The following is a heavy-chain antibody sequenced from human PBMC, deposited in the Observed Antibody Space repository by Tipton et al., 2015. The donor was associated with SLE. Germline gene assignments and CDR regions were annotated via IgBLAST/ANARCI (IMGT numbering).Heavy chain of an antibody. Sequence: RSLRLSCAASGFTFSSYAMHWVRQAPGKGLEWVAVISYDGSNKYYADSVKGRFTISRDNSKNTLYLQMNSLRAEDTAVYYCARDRGVSSSSWFPCGMDVWGQGTTVTVSS. CDR2: ISYDGSNK. CDR3: ARDRGVSSSSWFPCGMDV. J-gene: IGHJ6*02. V-gene: IGHV3-30-3*01. D-gene: IGHD6-13*01. CDR1: GFTFSSYA.